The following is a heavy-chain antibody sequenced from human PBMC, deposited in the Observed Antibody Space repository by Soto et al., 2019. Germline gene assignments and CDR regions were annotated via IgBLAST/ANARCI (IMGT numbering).Heavy chain of an antibody. Sequence: EVQLVESGGGLVKPGGSLRLSCAASGFTFSSYSMNWVRQAPGKGLEWVSSISSSSSYIHHADSVKGRFTISRDNAKNSLYLQMNSLRAEDTAVYYCARDLRAADNWFDPWGQGTLVTISS. CDR2: ISSSSSYI. J-gene: IGHJ5*02. CDR3: ARDLRAADNWFDP. D-gene: IGHD6-13*01. V-gene: IGHV3-21*01. CDR1: GFTFSSYS.